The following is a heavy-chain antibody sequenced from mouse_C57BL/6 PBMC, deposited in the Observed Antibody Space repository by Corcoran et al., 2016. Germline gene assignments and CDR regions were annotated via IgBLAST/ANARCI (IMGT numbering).Heavy chain of an antibody. CDR2: INPNNGGT. D-gene: IGHD3-3*01. CDR3: ARTGTDAMDY. J-gene: IGHJ4*01. Sequence: EVQLQQSGPELVKPGASVKISCKASGYTFTDYYMNWVKQSHGKSLEWIGDINPNNGGTSYNQKFKGKATLTVDKSSSTAYMELRSLTSEDSAVYYGARTGTDAMDYWGQGTAFTVSS. V-gene: IGHV1-26*01. CDR1: GYTFTDYY.